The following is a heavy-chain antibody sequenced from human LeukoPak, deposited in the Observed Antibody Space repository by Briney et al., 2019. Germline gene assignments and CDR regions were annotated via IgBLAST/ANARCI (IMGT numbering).Heavy chain of an antibody. Sequence: ASVKVSCKASGYTFTGYYMHWVRQAPGQGLEWMGWINPNSGGTNYAQKFQGRVTMTRDTSISTAYMELSRLRSDDTAVYYCARLSSWELGGYYFDYWGQGTLVTVPS. D-gene: IGHD1-26*01. CDR2: INPNSGGT. J-gene: IGHJ4*02. V-gene: IGHV1-2*02. CDR1: GYTFTGYY. CDR3: ARLSSWELGGYYFDY.